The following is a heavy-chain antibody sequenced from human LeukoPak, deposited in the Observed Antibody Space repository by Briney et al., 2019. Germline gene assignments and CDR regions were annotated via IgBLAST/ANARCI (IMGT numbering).Heavy chain of an antibody. D-gene: IGHD3-10*01. CDR3: VSVLLSGLGFDY. Sequence: PSQTLSLTCTVSGGSLNSGGYYWSWIRQQPGKGLEWIGYIYYKGSTYYNPSLKSRVTISVDTSKRQFSLKLSSVTAADTAVYYCVSVLLSGLGFDYWGQGTLVTVSS. V-gene: IGHV4-31*03. J-gene: IGHJ4*02. CDR1: GGSLNSGGYY. CDR2: IYYKGST.